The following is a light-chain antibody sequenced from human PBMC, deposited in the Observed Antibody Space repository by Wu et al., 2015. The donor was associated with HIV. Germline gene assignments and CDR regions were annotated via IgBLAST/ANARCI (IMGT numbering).Light chain of an antibody. V-gene: IGKV3-15*01. J-gene: IGKJ1*01. CDR3: HQYRTWPLT. CDR2: SIS. CDR1: QTVSTD. Sequence: VMTQSPATLSVSPGERASLFCRASQTVSTDFAWYYQKPGQAPRLLMYSISVRATGVPDRFSGSGSGTEFTLTISSMQSEDFGILYCHQYRTWPLTFGQGTKVEV.